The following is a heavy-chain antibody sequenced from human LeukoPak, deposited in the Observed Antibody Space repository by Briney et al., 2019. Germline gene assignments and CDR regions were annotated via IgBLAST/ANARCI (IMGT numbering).Heavy chain of an antibody. CDR1: GFTFSSFW. J-gene: IGHJ3*02. V-gene: IGHV3-74*01. CDR3: ARDGLVPTGVNGAFDI. CDR2: INTDGSST. D-gene: IGHD2-8*01. Sequence: GGSLRLSCAASGFTFSSFWMHWVRQAPGKGLVWVSRINTDGSSTDYADSVKGRFTISRDNSKNTMFLQMNSLSADDTAVYYCARDGLVPTGVNGAFDIWGQGTLVTVSS.